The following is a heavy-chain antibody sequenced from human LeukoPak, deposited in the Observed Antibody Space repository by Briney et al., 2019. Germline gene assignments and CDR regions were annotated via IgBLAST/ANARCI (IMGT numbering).Heavy chain of an antibody. CDR2: ISGSSSTI. J-gene: IGHJ4*02. V-gene: IGHV3-48*01. CDR3: ARGSTYYDSSGQVPFDY. D-gene: IGHD3-22*01. CDR1: GFSFTNYA. Sequence: QSGGSLRLSCTGSGFSFTNYAMHWVRQAPGEGLEWGSYISGSSSTIYYADSVKGRFTISRDNGKNTLYLQMNSLRAEDTAVYYCARGSTYYDSSGQVPFDYWGQGTLVTVSS.